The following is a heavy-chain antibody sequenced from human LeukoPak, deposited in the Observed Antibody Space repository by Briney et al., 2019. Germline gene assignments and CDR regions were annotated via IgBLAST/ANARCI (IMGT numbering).Heavy chain of an antibody. CDR1: GFAFGDYA. Sequence: PGRSLRLSCTASGFAFGDYAMSWFRQAPGKGLEWVSSISSSSSYIYYADSVKGRFTISRDNAKNSLYLQMNSLRAEDTAVYYCARVAAGCKDWGQGTLVTVSS. V-gene: IGHV3-21*01. CDR2: ISSSSSYI. J-gene: IGHJ4*02. CDR3: ARVAAGCKD. D-gene: IGHD6-13*01.